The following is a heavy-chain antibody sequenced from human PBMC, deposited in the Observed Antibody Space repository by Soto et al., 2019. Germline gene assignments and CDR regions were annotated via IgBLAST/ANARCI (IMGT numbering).Heavy chain of an antibody. CDR1: GFTFSSYA. CDR2: ISGSGGST. CDR3: AKIPRPGFLVPAAIGWFDP. J-gene: IGHJ5*02. Sequence: GGSLRLSCAASGFTFSSYAMSWVRQAPGKGLEWVSAISGSGGSTYYADSVKGRFTISRDNSKNTLYLQMNSLRAEDTAVYYCAKIPRPGFLVPAAIGWFDPWGQGTLVTVSS. V-gene: IGHV3-23*01. D-gene: IGHD2-2*02.